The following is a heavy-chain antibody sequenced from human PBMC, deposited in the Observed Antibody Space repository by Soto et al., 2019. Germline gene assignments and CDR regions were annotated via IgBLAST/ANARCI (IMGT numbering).Heavy chain of an antibody. CDR2: INHSGST. J-gene: IGHJ4*02. V-gene: IGHV4-34*01. D-gene: IGHD6-13*01. CDR3: ARGSHVAAAGSFFDD. CDR1: GGSFSGYY. Sequence: SETLSLTCAVYGGSFSGYYWSWIRQPPGKGLECIGEINHSGSTNYNPSLKSRVTISVDTSKNQFSLKLSSVTAADTAVYYCARGSHVAAAGSFFDDSGQGTLVTVSS.